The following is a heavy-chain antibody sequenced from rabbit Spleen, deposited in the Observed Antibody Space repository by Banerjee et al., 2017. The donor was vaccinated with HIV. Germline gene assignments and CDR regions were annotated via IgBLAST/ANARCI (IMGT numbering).Heavy chain of an antibody. D-gene: IGHD1-1*01. CDR2: IYAGDGNT. V-gene: IGHV1S45*01. Sequence: QEQLVESGGGLVQPEGSLTLTCKASGLDFSSSYWICWVRQAPGKGLEWIACIYAGDGNTYYASWAKGRFTISKTSSTTVTLQMTSLTAADTATYFCARNYVNAFDPWGQGTLVTVS. J-gene: IGHJ2*01. CDR3: ARNYVNAFDP. CDR1: GLDFSSSYW.